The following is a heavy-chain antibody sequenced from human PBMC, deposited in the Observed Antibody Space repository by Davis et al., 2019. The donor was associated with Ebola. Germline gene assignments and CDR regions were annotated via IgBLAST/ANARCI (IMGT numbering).Heavy chain of an antibody. V-gene: IGHV4-59*01. D-gene: IGHD4-17*01. CDR3: ARGLMTTALYDAFDI. CDR2: IYYSGST. CDR1: GFTFSSFA. Sequence: ESLKISCAASGFTFSSFAMSWVRQPPGKGLEWIGYIYYSGSTNYNPSLKSRVTVSVDTSKNQFSLKLSSVTATDTAVYYCARGLMTTALYDAFDIWGQGTMVTVSS. J-gene: IGHJ3*02.